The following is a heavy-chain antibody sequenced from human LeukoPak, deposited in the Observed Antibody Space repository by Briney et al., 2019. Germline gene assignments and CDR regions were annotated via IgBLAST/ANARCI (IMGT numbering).Heavy chain of an antibody. Sequence: GASVKVSCKASGYTFTSYGISWVRQAPGQGLEWMGWISGYNGNTNYAQKLQGRVTMTTDTSTTTAYMELRSLVSDDTAVYYCARGSTVRYYYDSSGYYRGAVDYWGQGTLVTVSS. J-gene: IGHJ4*02. D-gene: IGHD3-22*01. CDR1: GYTFTSYG. CDR2: ISGYNGNT. V-gene: IGHV1-18*01. CDR3: ARGSTVRYYYDSSGYYRGAVDY.